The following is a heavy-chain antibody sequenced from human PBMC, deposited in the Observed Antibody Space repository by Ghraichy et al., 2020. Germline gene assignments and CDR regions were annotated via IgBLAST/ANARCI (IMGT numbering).Heavy chain of an antibody. CDR1: GVSFSGYY. D-gene: IGHD1-1*01. J-gene: IGHJ5*02. V-gene: IGHV4-34*01. Sequence: SETLSLTCGVYGVSFSGYYWSWIRQAPGKGLEWIGEINHSGRSIYNPSLKSRVTVSLDMSKNQFSLQLTSVTAADTGLYYCARATTAFGWFDPWGQGTLVTVSS. CDR2: INHSGRS. CDR3: ARATTAFGWFDP.